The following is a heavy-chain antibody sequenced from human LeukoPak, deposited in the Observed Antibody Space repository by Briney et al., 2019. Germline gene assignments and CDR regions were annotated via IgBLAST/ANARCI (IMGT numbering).Heavy chain of an antibody. CDR2: IRRKDHGGAP. Sequence: GGSLRLSCTTSGFTFGDYAMSWVRQSAGKGLEWVGSIRRKDHGGAPEHAASVKGTLPISRDDSKSIAYLKMNSLKTEDTAVYFCARDSNFELDYWGQGTQVTVSS. CDR1: GFTFGDYA. V-gene: IGHV3-49*04. D-gene: IGHD3-9*01. J-gene: IGHJ4*02. CDR3: ARDSNFELDY.